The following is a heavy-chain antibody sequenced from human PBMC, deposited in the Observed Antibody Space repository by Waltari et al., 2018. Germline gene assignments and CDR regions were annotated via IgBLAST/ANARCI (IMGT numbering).Heavy chain of an antibody. Sequence: VQLVQSGAEVTTPGASVKVYCKPSGYTFTDYHLHWVRQAPGQGLEWMGWFTPRSGGTFYAQTFQGWVTMTRDTSTSTVYMELSSLKSDDTAMYYCARRSCTGECYAPYVYWGQGSLVTVSS. D-gene: IGHD2-8*02. CDR1: GYTFTDYH. CDR2: FTPRSGGT. CDR3: ARRSCTGECYAPYVY. V-gene: IGHV1-2*04. J-gene: IGHJ4*02.